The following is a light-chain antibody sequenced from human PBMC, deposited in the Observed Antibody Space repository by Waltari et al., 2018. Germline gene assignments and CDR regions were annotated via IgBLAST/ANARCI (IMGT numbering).Light chain of an antibody. CDR1: PSVDSRY. CDR3: QQYDSSPFT. V-gene: IGKV3-20*01. CDR2: GAS. J-gene: IGKJ3*01. Sequence: EIVLTQSPGTLSLSPGERATRSCRASPSVDSRYLAGYQHKPGQAPGLPIHGASSRAAGIPDRFSGSGSGTDFTLTISRLEPEDLAVYYCQQYDSSPFTFGPGTKVDIK.